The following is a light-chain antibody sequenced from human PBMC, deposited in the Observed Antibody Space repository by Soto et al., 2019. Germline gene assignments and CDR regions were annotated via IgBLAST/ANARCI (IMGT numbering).Light chain of an antibody. V-gene: IGKV1-33*01. CDR2: DAS. CDR1: QDINIY. Sequence: DIQITQSPSSLFASVGDRVTITCQATQDINIYLNWYQQKPGKAPKLLIYDASNLETGIPSRFSGSGSGTNFSLTITSLQPEDIATYYCQQYENLPLTFGGGTKVDIK. CDR3: QQYENLPLT. J-gene: IGKJ4*01.